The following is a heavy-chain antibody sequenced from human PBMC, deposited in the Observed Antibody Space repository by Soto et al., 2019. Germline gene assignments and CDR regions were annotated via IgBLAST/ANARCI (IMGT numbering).Heavy chain of an antibody. V-gene: IGHV1-69*01. CDR1: GGTFSSYP. CDR3: ARVGHITNYGMAV. D-gene: IGHD1-26*01. Sequence: QVQLVQSGAEVKKPGSSVQVSCEASGGTFSSYPINWVRQAPGQGLEWMGGIIPFFGTSNYAQKFQGRVTITADDSTSTAYIELRSLRSEDTAGYYCARVGHITNYGMAVWGQGTTVTVAS. J-gene: IGHJ6*02. CDR2: IIPFFGTS.